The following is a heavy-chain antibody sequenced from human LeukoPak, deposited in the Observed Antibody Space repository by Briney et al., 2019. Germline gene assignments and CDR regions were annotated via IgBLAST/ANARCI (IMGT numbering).Heavy chain of an antibody. CDR2: IYSGGST. Sequence: PGGSPRLSCAASGFTVSSNYMSWVRQAPGKGLEWVSVIYSGGSTYYADSVKGRFTISRDNSKNTLYLQMNSLRAEDTAVYYCARATAYCGGDCYFFDYWGQGTLVTVSS. CDR1: GFTVSSNY. CDR3: ARATAYCGGDCYFFDY. J-gene: IGHJ4*02. D-gene: IGHD2-21*01. V-gene: IGHV3-53*01.